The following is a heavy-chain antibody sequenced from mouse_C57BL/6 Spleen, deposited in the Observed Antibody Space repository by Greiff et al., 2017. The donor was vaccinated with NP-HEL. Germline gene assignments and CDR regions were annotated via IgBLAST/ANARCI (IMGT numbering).Heavy chain of an antibody. CDR2: IYPGDGDT. J-gene: IGHJ4*01. V-gene: IGHV1-82*01. CDR1: GYAFSSSW. Sequence: QVQLQQSGPELVKPGASVKISCKASGYAFSSSWMNWVKQRPGKGLEWIGRIYPGDGDTNYNGKFKGKATLTADKSSSTAYMQLSSLTSEDSAVYFCAREDGNPFFAMDYWGQGTSVTVSS. CDR3: AREDGNPFFAMDY. D-gene: IGHD2-1*01.